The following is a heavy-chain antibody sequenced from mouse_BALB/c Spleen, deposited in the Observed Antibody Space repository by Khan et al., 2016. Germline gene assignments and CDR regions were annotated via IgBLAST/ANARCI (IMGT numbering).Heavy chain of an antibody. CDR3: AAYRSYQGSTY. J-gene: IGHJ3*01. CDR1: GYSSTSGYY. V-gene: IGHV3-6*02. Sequence: EVQLLEPGPGLVKPSQSLSLTCSGTGYSSTSGYYWNRIRQFPGNKLEWMGYISYDGSNNYNPTLKNRIPITRDTSTNTSCLKLISVTTEDTATYDCAAYRSYQGSTYWGQGTMVTVTA. CDR2: ISYDGSN. D-gene: IGHD6-1*01.